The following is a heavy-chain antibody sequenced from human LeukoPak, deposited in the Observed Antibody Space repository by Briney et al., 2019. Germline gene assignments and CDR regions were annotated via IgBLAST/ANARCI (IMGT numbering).Heavy chain of an antibody. D-gene: IGHD5-24*01. V-gene: IGHV3-11*04. CDR1: GFTFSDYY. Sequence: PGGSLRLSCAASGFTFSDYYMSWIRQAPGKGLEWVSSISSSGRTIYYADSVKGRFTISNDNAKKSLYLQMNSLRAEDTAVYYCARARRPKWERDGYTSKESAFDIWGQGTMVTVSS. CDR3: ARARRPKWERDGYTSKESAFDI. CDR2: ISSSGRTI. J-gene: IGHJ3*02.